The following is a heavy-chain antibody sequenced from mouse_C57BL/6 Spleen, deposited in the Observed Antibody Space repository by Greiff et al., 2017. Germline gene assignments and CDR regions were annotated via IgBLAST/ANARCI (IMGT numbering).Heavy chain of an antibody. J-gene: IGHJ2*01. Sequence: VQLQQPGAELVKPGASVKMSCKASGYTFTSYWITWVKQRPGQGLEWIGDIYPGSGSTNYNEKFKSKATLTVDTSSSTAYMQLSSLTSEDSAVYYCAKIHYGYDGAYFDYWGQGTTLTVSS. CDR3: AKIHYGYDGAYFDY. CDR1: GYTFTSYW. CDR2: IYPGSGST. V-gene: IGHV1-55*01. D-gene: IGHD2-2*01.